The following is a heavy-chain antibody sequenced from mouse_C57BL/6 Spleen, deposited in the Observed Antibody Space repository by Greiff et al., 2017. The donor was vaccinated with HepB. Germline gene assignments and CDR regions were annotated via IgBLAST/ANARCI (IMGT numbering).Heavy chain of an antibody. CDR3: ARDNWDGHYFDY. CDR1: GFTFSSYA. D-gene: IGHD4-1*01. J-gene: IGHJ2*01. V-gene: IGHV5-4*01. Sequence: EVMVVESGGGLVKPGGSLKLSCAASGFTFSSYAMSWVRQTPEKRLEWVATISDGGSYTYYPDNVKGRFTISRDNAKNNLYLQMNHLKSEDTAMYYCARDNWDGHYFDYWGQGTTLTVSS. CDR2: ISDGGSYT.